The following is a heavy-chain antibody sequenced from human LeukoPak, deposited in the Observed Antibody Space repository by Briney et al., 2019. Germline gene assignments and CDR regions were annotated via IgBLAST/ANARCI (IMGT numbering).Heavy chain of an antibody. V-gene: IGHV4-59*01. D-gene: IGHD5/OR15-5a*01. CDR3: ARAFKVSVGKLSYYYYGMDV. Sequence: PSETLSLTCTVSGGSISSYYWSWIRQPPGKGLEWIGYIYYSGSTNYNPSLKSRVTISVDTSKNQFSLKLSSVTAAHTAVYYCARAFKVSVGKLSYYYYGMDVWGQGTTVTVSS. J-gene: IGHJ6*02. CDR1: GGSISSYY. CDR2: IYYSGST.